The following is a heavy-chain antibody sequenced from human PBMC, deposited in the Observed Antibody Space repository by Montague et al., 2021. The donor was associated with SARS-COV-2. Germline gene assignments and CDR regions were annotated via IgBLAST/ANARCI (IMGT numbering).Heavy chain of an antibody. J-gene: IGHJ6*02. V-gene: IGHV3-48*03. Sequence: SLRLSCAASGFTFSSYEMNWVRLAPGKGLEWVSYISSSGSTIYYADSVKGRFTISRDNAKNSLYLQMNSLRAEDTAIYYCASDSGIEIPDYYYSMDVWGQGTTVTVSS. CDR1: GFTFSSYE. CDR2: ISSSGSTI. D-gene: IGHD5-24*01. CDR3: ASDSGIEIPDYYYSMDV.